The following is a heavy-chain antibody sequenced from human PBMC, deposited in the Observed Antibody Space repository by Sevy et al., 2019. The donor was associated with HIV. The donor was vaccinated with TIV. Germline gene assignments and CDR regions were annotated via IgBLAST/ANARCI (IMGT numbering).Heavy chain of an antibody. CDR3: ARGGYYDTSGYYPHYFDY. D-gene: IGHD3-22*01. V-gene: IGHV4-38-2*01. CDR1: GYSINSGYY. Sequence: SETLSLTCAVSGYSINSGYYWGWIRQPPGKGLEWIGSLYHDGSTSFKPSLKSRVTISVDTSKNQFSLKLTSVTAADTAVYYCARGGYYDTSGYYPHYFDYWGQGTLVTVSS. CDR2: LYHDGST. J-gene: IGHJ4*02.